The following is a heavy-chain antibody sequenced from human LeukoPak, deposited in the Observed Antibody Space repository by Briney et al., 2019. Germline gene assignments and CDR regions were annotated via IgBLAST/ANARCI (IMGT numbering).Heavy chain of an antibody. J-gene: IGHJ4*02. V-gene: IGHV3-21*01. CDR2: ISRGSDHI. CDR3: ARSGYYYDSSDLIDY. Sequence: GGSLRLSCAASGFTFSSYAMNWVRQAPGKGLEWVSSISRGSDHIFYADSMKGRFTISRDNAKNTLYLQMIRLRAEDTAVYYCARSGYYYDSSDLIDYWGQGTLVTVSS. CDR1: GFTFSSYA. D-gene: IGHD3-22*01.